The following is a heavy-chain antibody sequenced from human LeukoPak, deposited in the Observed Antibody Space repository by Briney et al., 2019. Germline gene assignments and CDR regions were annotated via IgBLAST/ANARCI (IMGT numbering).Heavy chain of an antibody. CDR3: ARDRWYTLDV. Sequence: QAGGSLRLSCAASGFTFDDYAMHWVRQAPGKGLVWVSHISADGTTTTYADSVKGRFTISRDNGKNTLYLQMNSLRAEDTATYYCARDRWYTLDVWGQGTTVIVSS. CDR1: GFTFDDYA. J-gene: IGHJ3*01. D-gene: IGHD1-1*01. V-gene: IGHV3-74*01. CDR2: ISADGTTT.